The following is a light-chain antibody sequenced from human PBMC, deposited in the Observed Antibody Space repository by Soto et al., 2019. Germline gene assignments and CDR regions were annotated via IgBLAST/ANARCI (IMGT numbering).Light chain of an antibody. V-gene: IGKV3-11*01. CDR3: HQCITWPVT. Sequence: EIVLTQSPANLSLSPGERATLSCRASQSVRSYLAWYQQKPGQAPRLLIYDASNRATGIPARFSGSGSGTDFTLTISSLEPEDFAVYYCHQCITWPVTFGPGTKVDIK. J-gene: IGKJ3*01. CDR1: QSVRSY. CDR2: DAS.